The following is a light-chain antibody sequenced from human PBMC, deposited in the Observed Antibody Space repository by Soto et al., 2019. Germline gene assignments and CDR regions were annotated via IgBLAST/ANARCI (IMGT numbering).Light chain of an antibody. J-gene: IGKJ1*01. CDR2: KAS. CDR1: QSIRSW. Sequence: DIQMTQSPSTLSASEGDRVSITCRASQSIRSWLAWYQQKPGKAPKLLIYKASNLDSGVPSRFNGSGSGTEFTLTISRLQPDDFATYYCQQYNSYWTFGQGTKVEIK. CDR3: QQYNSYWT. V-gene: IGKV1-5*03.